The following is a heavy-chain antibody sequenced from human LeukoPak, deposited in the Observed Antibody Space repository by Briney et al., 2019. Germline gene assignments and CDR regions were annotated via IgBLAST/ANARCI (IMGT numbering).Heavy chain of an antibody. CDR2: IRYDGSNK. D-gene: IGHD3-16*02. V-gene: IGHV3-30*02. Sequence: GGSLRLSCAASGFTFSSYGMHWIRQAPGKGLEWVAFIRYDGSNKYYADSVKGRFTISRDNSKNTLYLQMNSLRAEDTAVYYCAKDSYDYVWGSYRPPDYWGQGTLVTVSS. CDR1: GFTFSSYG. J-gene: IGHJ4*02. CDR3: AKDSYDYVWGSYRPPDY.